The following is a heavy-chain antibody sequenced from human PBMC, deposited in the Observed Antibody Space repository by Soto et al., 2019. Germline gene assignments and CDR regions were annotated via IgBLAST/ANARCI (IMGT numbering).Heavy chain of an antibody. J-gene: IGHJ3*02. D-gene: IGHD2-15*01. CDR3: ARGFQYCRGGSYYRGTGDDAYDI. V-gene: IGHV1-2*04. CDR2: INPNSGGT. CDR1: GYTFTGYY. Sequence: ASVKVSCKASGYTFTGYYMHWVRQAPGQGLEWMGWINPNSGGTNYAQKFQGWVTMTRDTSISTAYMELSRLRSDDTAVYYCARGFQYCRGGSYYRGTGDDAYDIWSQGTMVTVS.